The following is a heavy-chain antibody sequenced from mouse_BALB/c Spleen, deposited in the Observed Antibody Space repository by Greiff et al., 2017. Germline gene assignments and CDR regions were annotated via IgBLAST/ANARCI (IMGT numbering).Heavy chain of an antibody. Sequence: EVQLVESGGGLVQPGGSRKLSCAASGFTFSSFGMHWVRQAPEKGLEWVAYISSGSSTIYYADTVKGRFTISRDNPKNTLFLQMTSLRSEDTAMYYCARDGITYAMDYWGQGTSVTVSS. CDR3: ARDGITYAMDY. J-gene: IGHJ4*01. CDR2: ISSGSSTI. CDR1: GFTFSSFG. V-gene: IGHV5-17*02. D-gene: IGHD2-4*01.